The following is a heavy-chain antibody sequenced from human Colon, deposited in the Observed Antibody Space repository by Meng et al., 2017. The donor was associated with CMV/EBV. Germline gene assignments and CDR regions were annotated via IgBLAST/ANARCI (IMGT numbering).Heavy chain of an antibody. Sequence: GGSLRLSCEVSGFTFDDYAMYWVRYAPGKGLEWVSSISWNGGTIYYADSVKGRFTISRGNAKNSLYLQMNSLRVEDTAFYYCVRDLRSAPTRDFDQWGQGTLVTVSS. CDR2: ISWNGGTI. CDR3: VRDLRSAPTRDFDQ. V-gene: IGHV3-9*01. CDR1: GFTFDDYA. J-gene: IGHJ4*02.